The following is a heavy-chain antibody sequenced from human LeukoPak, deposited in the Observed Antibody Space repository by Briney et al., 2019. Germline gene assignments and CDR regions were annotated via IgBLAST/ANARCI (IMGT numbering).Heavy chain of an antibody. CDR3: VRLRWELLAPYFDH. CDR1: TDSTNTYY. D-gene: IGHD2-15*01. CDR2: LYHTGST. V-gene: IGHV4-59*03. J-gene: IGHJ4*02. Sequence: PSETLSLTCSVSTDSTNTYYWTWIRQSPGKGLELIGHLYHTGSTDYNPSFKSRVTISIDMSRKTFSLKLTSVTVADTAMYYCVRLRWELLAPYFDHWGQGAFVIVSS.